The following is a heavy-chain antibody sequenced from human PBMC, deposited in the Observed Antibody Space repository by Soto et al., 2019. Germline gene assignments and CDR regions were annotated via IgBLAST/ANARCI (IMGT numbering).Heavy chain of an antibody. V-gene: IGHV4-30-4*01. CDR2: ISFSGNT. CDR3: ASELTGYSFGPGDIY. CDR1: GGSINSGDYY. D-gene: IGHD5-18*01. Sequence: SETLSLTCTVSGGSINSGDYYWNWIRQPPGKGLEWIGYISFSGNTYYNPSLKGRVIISLDTSQNQFSLKLTSVSAADTAVYYCASELTGYSFGPGDIYWGQGALVTVSS. J-gene: IGHJ1*01.